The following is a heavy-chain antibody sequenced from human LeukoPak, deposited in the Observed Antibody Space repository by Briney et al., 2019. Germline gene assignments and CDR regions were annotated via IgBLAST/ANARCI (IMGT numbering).Heavy chain of an antibody. J-gene: IGHJ5*02. V-gene: IGHV3-64*01. CDR3: ATYDFWSGLSS. D-gene: IGHD3-3*01. CDR2: VSSDGITT. CDR1: GFTFSNYG. Sequence: GGSLRLSCSASGFTFSNYGMHWVRQAPGKGLEYVSAVSSDGITTFYASSVKDRFTISRDNSKNTLYLQMGSLRVEDTGVYYRATYDFWSGLSSWGQGTLVTVSS.